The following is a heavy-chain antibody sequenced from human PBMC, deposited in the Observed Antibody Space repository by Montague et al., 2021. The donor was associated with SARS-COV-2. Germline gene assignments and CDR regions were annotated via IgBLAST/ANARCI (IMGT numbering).Heavy chain of an antibody. V-gene: IGHV3-30-3*01. J-gene: IGHJ3*02. D-gene: IGHD1-26*01. CDR2: ISYDGSNK. Sequence: SLRLSCGASGFTFSSYAMHWVRQAPGKGLEWVAVISYDGSNKYYADSXKGRFTISRDNSKNTLYLQMNSLRAEDTAVYYCARPSSGSYYHAFGIWGQGTMVTVSS. CDR3: ARPSSGSYYHAFGI. CDR1: GFTFSSYA.